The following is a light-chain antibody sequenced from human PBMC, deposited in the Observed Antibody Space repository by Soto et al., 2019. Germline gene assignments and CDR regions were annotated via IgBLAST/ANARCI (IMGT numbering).Light chain of an antibody. CDR1: SSNIGGNS. J-gene: IGLJ1*01. CDR2: DDN. CDR3: GSWDSSLSAYV. V-gene: IGLV1-51*01. Sequence: SVLTQPPPVSAAPGQNVTISCSGSSSNIGGNSVSWYQQLPGTAPTLLIYDDNKRPSGIPDRLSGSKSGTSATLGITGFQTGDEADYYCGSWDSSLSAYVFGTGTKVTVL.